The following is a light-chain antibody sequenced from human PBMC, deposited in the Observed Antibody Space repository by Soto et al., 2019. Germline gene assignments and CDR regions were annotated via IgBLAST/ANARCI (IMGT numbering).Light chain of an antibody. Sequence: EIVLTQTPGTLSLSPGDRATLSCRASQSVNNKYLAWYQQKPGQAPRLLIYLGSTRASGIPDRFSGSGSGTDFTLTIRRLEPEDFVVYYCQQYDSSPRTFGQGTKVDFK. V-gene: IGKV3-20*01. CDR2: LGS. CDR1: QSVNNKY. CDR3: QQYDSSPRT. J-gene: IGKJ1*01.